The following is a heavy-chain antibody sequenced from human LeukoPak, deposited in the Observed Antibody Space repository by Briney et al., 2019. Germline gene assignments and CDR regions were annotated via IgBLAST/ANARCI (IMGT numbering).Heavy chain of an antibody. CDR3: ATRGVVIRVILVGFHKEAYYFDS. CDR1: GVTLSNYG. V-gene: IGHV3-23*01. CDR2: ISGSGGRP. D-gene: IGHD3-22*01. J-gene: IGHJ4*02. Sequence: GGSLRLSFSVSGVTLSNYGMAGVRQAPGKGLEWVAGISGSGGRPNYADSVSGRFTISRDNAKNTLYLQMNSLRAEDTEVYFCATRGVVIRVILVGFHKEAYYFDSWGQGALVSVSS.